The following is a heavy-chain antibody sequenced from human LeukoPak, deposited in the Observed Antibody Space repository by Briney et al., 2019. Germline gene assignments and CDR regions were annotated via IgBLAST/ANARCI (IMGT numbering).Heavy chain of an antibody. V-gene: IGHV3-30-3*01. J-gene: IGHJ6*02. Sequence: GGSLRLSCAASGFTFSSYAMPWVRQAPGKGLEWVAVISYDGSNKYYADSVKGRFTISRDNSKNTLYLQMNSLRAEDTAVYYCARDYSSGWYQRAYYYYGMDVWGQGTTVTVSS. D-gene: IGHD6-19*01. CDR3: ARDYSSGWYQRAYYYYGMDV. CDR1: GFTFSSYA. CDR2: ISYDGSNK.